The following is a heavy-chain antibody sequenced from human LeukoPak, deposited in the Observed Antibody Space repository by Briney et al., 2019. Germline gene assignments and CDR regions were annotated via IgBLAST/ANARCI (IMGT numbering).Heavy chain of an antibody. CDR1: GGSINSYY. Sequence: SETLSLTCTGSGGSINSYYWSWIRQPPGKGLEWIGYIYYSGSTNYNPSLKRRVTISVDTSKNQFSLKLSSVTAADTAMYYCAGDSPLNYYFDYGSQGTLVTVHS. CDR3: AGDSPLNYYFDY. CDR2: IYYSGST. J-gene: IGHJ4*02. V-gene: IGHV4-59*01.